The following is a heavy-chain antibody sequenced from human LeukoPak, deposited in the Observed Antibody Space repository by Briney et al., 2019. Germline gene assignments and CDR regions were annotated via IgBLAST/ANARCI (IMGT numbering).Heavy chain of an antibody. Sequence: SETLSLTCTVSGDSISGYYWSWIRQHPGKGLEWIGYIYYSGSTYYNPSLKSRVTISVDTSKNQFSLKLSSVTAADTAVYYCARGEEYCSGGSCYFTSNPNWFDPWGQGTLVTVSS. CDR2: IYYSGST. V-gene: IGHV4-31*03. J-gene: IGHJ5*02. D-gene: IGHD2-15*01. CDR3: ARGEEYCSGGSCYFTSNPNWFDP. CDR1: GDSISGYY.